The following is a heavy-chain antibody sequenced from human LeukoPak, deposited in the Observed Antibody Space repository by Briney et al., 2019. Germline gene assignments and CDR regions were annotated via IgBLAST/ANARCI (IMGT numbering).Heavy chain of an antibody. CDR2: IAWNGGRA. V-gene: IGHV3-9*01. D-gene: IGHD3-16*01. J-gene: IGHJ6*02. CDR3: AKDRGTVLRGGSLGMDV. Sequence: HTGRSLRLSCAASGFTFDDFAMHWVRQVPGKCLEWVSGIAWNGGRAAFADSVKGRFNISRDNDKNSLCLEMNSLRAEDTAFYYCAKDRGTVLRGGSLGMDVWGQGTTVTVSS. CDR1: GFTFDDFA.